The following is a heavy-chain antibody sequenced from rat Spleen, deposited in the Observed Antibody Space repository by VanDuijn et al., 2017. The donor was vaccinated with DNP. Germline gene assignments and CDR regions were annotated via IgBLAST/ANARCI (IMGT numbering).Heavy chain of an antibody. CDR3: TKGPNYGGDSDYFDY. V-gene: IGHV4-2*01. CDR1: GFNFKDYW. Sequence: EVKLVESGGGLVQPGRSLKLSCAASGFNFKDYWMGWVRQAPGKGLEWIGEINKDSIAINYSPSLKDKVTISRDNAQNTLFLQMRELGSEDTAIYYCTKGPNYGGDSDYFDYWGQGVMVTVSS. D-gene: IGHD1-11*01. CDR2: INKDSIAI. J-gene: IGHJ2*01.